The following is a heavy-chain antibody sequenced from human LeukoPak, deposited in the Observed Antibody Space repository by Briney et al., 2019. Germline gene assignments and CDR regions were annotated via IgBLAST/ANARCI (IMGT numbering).Heavy chain of an antibody. CDR1: GFTFSSYG. V-gene: IGHV3-33*01. CDR2: IWYDGSNK. D-gene: IGHD3/OR15-3a*01. J-gene: IGHJ4*02. CDR3: ARDEGLDPYYFDY. Sequence: PGRSLRLSCAASGFTFSSYGMHWVRQAPGKGLEGVAVIWYDGSNKYYADSVKGRFTISRDNYKNTLYLQMNSLSAEDTAVYYCARDEGLDPYYFDYWGQGTLVTVSS.